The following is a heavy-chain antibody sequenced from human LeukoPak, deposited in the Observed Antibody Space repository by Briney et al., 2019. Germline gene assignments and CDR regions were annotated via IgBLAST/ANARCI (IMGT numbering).Heavy chain of an antibody. V-gene: IGHV4-4*02. CDR1: GGSISSSNW. Sequence: SETLSLTCAVSGGSISSSNWWSRVRQPPGKGLEWIGEIYHSRSTNYNPSLKSRVTISVDKSKNQFSLKLNSVTAADTAVYYCASTEDTAMVPFDYWGQGTLVTVSS. J-gene: IGHJ4*02. D-gene: IGHD5-18*01. CDR2: IYHSRST. CDR3: ASTEDTAMVPFDY.